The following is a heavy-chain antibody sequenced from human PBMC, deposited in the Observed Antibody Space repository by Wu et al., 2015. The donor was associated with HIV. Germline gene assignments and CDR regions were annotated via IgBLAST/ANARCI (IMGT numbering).Heavy chain of an antibody. V-gene: IGHV1-2*02. Sequence: QVQLVQSGAEVKRPGASVRVSCKTSGYSFTAYYIHWVRQAPGQGLEWMGRINPNTGGADSAQKFQGRVTMTRDTSISTAYMELSRLRSDDTAVYYCARVEGSGYDYYYWGQGTLVTVSS. CDR1: GYSFTAYY. D-gene: IGHD5-12*01. J-gene: IGHJ4*02. CDR3: ARVEGSGYDYYY. CDR2: INPNTGGA.